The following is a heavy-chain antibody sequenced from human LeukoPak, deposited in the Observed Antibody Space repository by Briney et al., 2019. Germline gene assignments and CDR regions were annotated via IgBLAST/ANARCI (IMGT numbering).Heavy chain of an antibody. D-gene: IGHD1-26*01. J-gene: IGHJ6*02. Sequence: GGSLRLSCAASGFTFPSYAMSWVRQAPGKGLEWVSAISGSGGSTYYADSVKGRFTISRDNSKNTLYLQMNSLRAEDTAVYYCAKDGASGSYYPLDVWGQGTTVTVSS. CDR2: ISGSGGST. V-gene: IGHV3-23*01. CDR3: AKDGASGSYYPLDV. CDR1: GFTFPSYA.